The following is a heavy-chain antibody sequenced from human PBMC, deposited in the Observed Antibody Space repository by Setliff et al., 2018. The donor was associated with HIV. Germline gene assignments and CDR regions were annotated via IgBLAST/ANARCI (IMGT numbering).Heavy chain of an antibody. CDR2: VDSDGSGT. Sequence: GGSRRLSCAESGFTFSRYWMHWIRQAPGKGLVWVSRVDSDGSGTSYADSVKGRFTISRDNAKNMLYLQINSLRAEDTAVYYCARDGNGAFDMWGQGTLVTVSS. CDR3: ARDGNGAFDM. D-gene: IGHD1-26*01. V-gene: IGHV3-74*01. J-gene: IGHJ3*02. CDR1: GFTFSRYW.